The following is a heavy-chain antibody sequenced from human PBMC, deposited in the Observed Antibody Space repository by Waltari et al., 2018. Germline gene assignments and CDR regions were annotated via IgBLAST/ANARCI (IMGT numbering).Heavy chain of an antibody. J-gene: IGHJ6*03. Sequence: QVQLQQWGAGLLKPSETLSLTCAVYGGSFSGYYWSWIRQPPGKGLEWIGEINHKGRTNYNPSPKSRVTISVDTSKNQFSLKRSSVTAADTAVYYCARGNTGSPKNYYYYMDVWGKGTTVTVSS. CDR2: INHKGRT. V-gene: IGHV4-34*01. CDR3: ARGNTGSPKNYYYYMDV. D-gene: IGHD1-26*01. CDR1: GGSFSGYY.